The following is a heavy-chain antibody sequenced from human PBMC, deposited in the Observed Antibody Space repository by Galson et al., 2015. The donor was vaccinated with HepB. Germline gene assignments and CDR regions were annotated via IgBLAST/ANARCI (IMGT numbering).Heavy chain of an antibody. D-gene: IGHD2-21*02. CDR1: GFTFSSYW. CDR2: IKQDGSEK. Sequence: SLRLSCAASGFTFSSYWMSWVRQAPGKGLEWVANIKQDGSEKYYVDSVKGRFTISRDNAKNSLYLQMNSLRAEDTAVYYCAREGPRSASGRTYCGGDCYQSFDYWGQGTLVTVSS. J-gene: IGHJ4*02. V-gene: IGHV3-7*03. CDR3: AREGPRSASGRTYCGGDCYQSFDY.